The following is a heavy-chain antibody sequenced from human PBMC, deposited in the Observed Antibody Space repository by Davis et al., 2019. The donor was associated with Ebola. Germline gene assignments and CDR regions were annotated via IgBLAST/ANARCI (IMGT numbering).Heavy chain of an antibody. CDR1: GFNFGNSA. Sequence: GESLKISCSASGFNFGNSAMGWVRQTPGTGLEWVSSLSGTGHTIYYADSVKGRFTISRDTSTNTLFLQMISLRTEDTAMYLCASGGFGAPFYNWGQGTLVTVSS. CDR3: ASGGFGAPFYN. J-gene: IGHJ4*02. D-gene: IGHD3-16*01. CDR2: LSGTGHTI. V-gene: IGHV3-23*01.